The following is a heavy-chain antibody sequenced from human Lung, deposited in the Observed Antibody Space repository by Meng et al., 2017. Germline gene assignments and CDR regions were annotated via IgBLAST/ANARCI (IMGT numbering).Heavy chain of an antibody. CDR3: ARDEDISAAGKLFGDY. D-gene: IGHD6-13*01. Sequence: HVQLLQSAPEVQQPAASVKLSYKPSGYTFAAYWIHWLRQAPGQGLEWMGRIDPNNDHTQYAQNFQGRVTMTSDTSISTVYMELNGLRSDDTAVYYCARDEDISAAGKLFGDYWGQGTLVTVSS. CDR1: GYTFAAYW. CDR2: IDPNNDHT. J-gene: IGHJ4*02. V-gene: IGHV1-2*06.